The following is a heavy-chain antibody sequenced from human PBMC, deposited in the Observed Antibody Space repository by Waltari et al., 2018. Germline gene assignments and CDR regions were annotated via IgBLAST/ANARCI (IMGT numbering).Heavy chain of an antibody. CDR1: GYTVTNYY. J-gene: IGHJ4*02. V-gene: IGHV1-46*01. CDR3: ARRAAAALLLDY. Sequence: QVQLVQSGAEVRKPGASVKVSCKATGYTVTNYYVDWMRQAPGQGLEWMGVMYPSDDSATYAQTFQGRVTFTKDTSTSTFYMQLSSVTSEDTAVYYCARRAAAALLLDYWGQGTLVTVSS. CDR2: MYPSDDSA. D-gene: IGHD6-13*01.